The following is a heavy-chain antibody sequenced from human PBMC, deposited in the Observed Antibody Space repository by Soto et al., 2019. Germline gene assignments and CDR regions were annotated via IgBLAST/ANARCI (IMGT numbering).Heavy chain of an antibody. D-gene: IGHD5-18*01. CDR2: IYYSGST. Sequence: SETLSLTCTVSGGSISSYYWSWIRQPPGKGLEWIGYIYYSGSTNYNPSLKSRVTISVDTSKNQLSLKLSSVTAADTAVYYCARVKGYSYGYGSDAYFDYWGQGTLVTVSS. J-gene: IGHJ4*02. CDR3: ARVKGYSYGYGSDAYFDY. CDR1: GGSISSYY. V-gene: IGHV4-59*01.